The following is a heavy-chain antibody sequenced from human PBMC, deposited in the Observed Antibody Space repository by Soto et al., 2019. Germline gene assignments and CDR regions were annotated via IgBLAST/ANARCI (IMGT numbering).Heavy chain of an antibody. Sequence: QVQLQESGPGLVKPSETLSLTCTVSGGSIGNSYWSWIRQSPGKGLEWIGYIYYSGSSNYNPSLKSRVSISVDTSKNQFSLKLSSVTAADPAVYYCARHSSSWPIFDYWGQGTLVIFSS. D-gene: IGHD6-13*01. J-gene: IGHJ4*02. CDR3: ARHSSSWPIFDY. CDR2: IYYSGSS. CDR1: GGSIGNSY. V-gene: IGHV4-59*08.